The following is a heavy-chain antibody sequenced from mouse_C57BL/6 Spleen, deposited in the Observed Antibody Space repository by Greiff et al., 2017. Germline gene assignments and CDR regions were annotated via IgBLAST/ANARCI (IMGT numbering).Heavy chain of an antibody. Sequence: EVKLQQSGPELVKPGASVKMSCKASGYTFTDYNMHWVKQSHGKSLEWIGYINPNNGGTSYNQKFKGKATLTVNKSSSTAYMELRSLTSEDSAVYYCALDYDYDRVPYYAMDYWGQGTSVTVSS. CDR1: GYTFTDYN. CDR3: ALDYDYDRVPYYAMDY. D-gene: IGHD2-4*01. V-gene: IGHV1-22*01. CDR2: INPNNGGT. J-gene: IGHJ4*01.